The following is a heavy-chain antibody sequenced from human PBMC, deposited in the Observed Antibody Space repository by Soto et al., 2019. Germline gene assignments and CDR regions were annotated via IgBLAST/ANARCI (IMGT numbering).Heavy chain of an antibody. J-gene: IGHJ3*02. CDR3: ARDVSPGSGPYYDAFDI. CDR1: EFTFSDYW. CDR2: IRKDESKK. V-gene: IGHV3-7*05. D-gene: IGHD3-22*01. Sequence: EVQLVESGGGLVQPGESLRLSCSASEFTFSDYWMTWVRQAPGKGLEWVANIRKDESKKSYLDSVRGRFTVSRDNARNLLYLQMDSLRAEDTALYYCARDVSPGSGPYYDAFDIWGQGTMVTVSS.